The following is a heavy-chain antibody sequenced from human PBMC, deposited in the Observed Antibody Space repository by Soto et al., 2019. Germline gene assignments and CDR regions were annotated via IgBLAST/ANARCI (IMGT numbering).Heavy chain of an antibody. J-gene: IGHJ5*02. CDR3: ARDRGYCSGGSCYHWFDP. CDR2: IYYSGST. V-gene: IGHV4-59*01. Sequence: SETLSLTCTVSGGSISSYYWSWIRQPPGKGLEWIGYIYYSGSTNYNPSLKSRVTISVDTSKNQFSLKLSSVTAADTAVYYCARDRGYCSGGSCYHWFDPWGQGTLVTVSS. D-gene: IGHD2-15*01. CDR1: GGSISSYY.